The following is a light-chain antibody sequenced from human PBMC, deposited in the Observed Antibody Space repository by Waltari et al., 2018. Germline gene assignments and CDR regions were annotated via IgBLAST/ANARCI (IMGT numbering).Light chain of an antibody. V-gene: IGKV1-39*01. Sequence: IQMTQSPSSLSASVGDTVTITCRASRAISVYVNWYHQKPGEAPRLLLYASYSLQTGVPSRFSGRGSGTEFTLTISSLQPEDFATYYCQQSATALGITFGQGTRL. CDR1: RAISVY. CDR2: ASY. CDR3: QQSATALGIT. J-gene: IGKJ5*01.